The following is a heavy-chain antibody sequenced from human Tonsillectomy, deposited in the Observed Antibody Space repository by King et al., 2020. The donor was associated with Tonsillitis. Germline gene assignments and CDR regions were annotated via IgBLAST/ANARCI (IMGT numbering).Heavy chain of an antibody. CDR3: ARDANTFDYYYYMDV. Sequence: VQLVESGGGLVQPGGSLRLSCAASGFTFSVYEMNWVRQAPGKGLEWVSYISSSGSTREYADSVKGRFTISRDNAKNSLYLQMNSLRAEDTAVYYCARDANTFDYYYYMDVWGKGTTVTVSS. J-gene: IGHJ6*03. D-gene: IGHD3-16*01. CDR2: ISSSGSTR. V-gene: IGHV3-48*03. CDR1: GFTFSVYE.